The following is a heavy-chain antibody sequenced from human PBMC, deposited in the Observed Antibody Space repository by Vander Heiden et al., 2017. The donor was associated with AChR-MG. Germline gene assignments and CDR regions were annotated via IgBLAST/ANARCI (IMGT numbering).Heavy chain of an antibody. J-gene: IGHJ1*01. CDR3: AHRQGIEYFQN. CDR2: CYWNDDK. Sequence: QITLKQSGPTLVKPTQTLTLTCTFSGLSLSTSGAGVAWIRQPPGKALEWLARCYWNDDKRYSPSLKSRVTITKDTSKNQVVLTMTNMDPVDTATYYCAHRQGIEYFQNWGQGTLVTVSS. V-gene: IGHV2-5*01. CDR1: GLSLSTSGAG.